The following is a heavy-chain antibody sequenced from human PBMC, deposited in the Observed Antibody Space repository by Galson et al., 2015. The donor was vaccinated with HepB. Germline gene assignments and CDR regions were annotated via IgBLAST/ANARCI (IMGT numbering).Heavy chain of an antibody. J-gene: IGHJ3*02. D-gene: IGHD6-13*01. CDR2: ISYDGSNK. CDR3: ASVCEECSSSGVGAFDI. Sequence: SLRLSCAASGFTFSSYAMHWVRQAPGKGLEWVAVISYDGSNKYYADSVKGRFTISRDNSKNTLYLQMNSLRAEDTAVYYCASVCEECSSSGVGAFDIWGQGTMVTVSS. CDR1: GFTFSSYA. V-gene: IGHV3-30*04.